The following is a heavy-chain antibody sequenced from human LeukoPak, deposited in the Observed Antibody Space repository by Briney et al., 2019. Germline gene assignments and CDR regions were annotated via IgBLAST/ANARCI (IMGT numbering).Heavy chain of an antibody. CDR1: GFTFSSYS. CDR2: ISSSSSYI. V-gene: IGHV3-21*01. J-gene: IGHJ3*02. CDR3: ARAAPGPRRSEAFDI. Sequence: GGSLRLSCAASGFTFSSYSMNWLRQAPGKGLEWVSSISSSSSYIYYADSVKGRFTISRDNAKNTLYLQMNSLRAEDTAVYYCARAAPGPRRSEAFDIWGQGTMVTVSS. D-gene: IGHD1-14*01.